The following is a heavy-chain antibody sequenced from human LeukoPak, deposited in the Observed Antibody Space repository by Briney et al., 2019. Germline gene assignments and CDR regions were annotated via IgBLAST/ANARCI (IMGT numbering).Heavy chain of an antibody. Sequence: PGGSLRLSCAASGFTFSSYGMHWVRQAPGKGLEWVAVISYDGSNKYYADSVKGRFTISRDNSKNTLYLQMNSLRAEDTAVYYCAKDPHDYGGNSPYYFDYWGQGTLVTVSS. CDR1: GFTFSSYG. V-gene: IGHV3-30*18. J-gene: IGHJ4*02. D-gene: IGHD4-23*01. CDR2: ISYDGSNK. CDR3: AKDPHDYGGNSPYYFDY.